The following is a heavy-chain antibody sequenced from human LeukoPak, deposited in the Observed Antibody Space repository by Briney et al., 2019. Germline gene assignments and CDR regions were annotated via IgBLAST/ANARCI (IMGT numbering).Heavy chain of an antibody. V-gene: IGHV1-2*02. D-gene: IGHD1-26*01. J-gene: IGHJ4*02. CDR2: IHHNSGGT. Sequence: ASVKVSCKASGYTFTGYYMHWVRQAPGQGLEWMGWIHHNSGGTNYAQKFQGRVTMTRDTSISTAYMELSRLRSDDTAVYYCARETEWELPSSFDYWGQGTLVTVSS. CDR3: ARETEWELPSSFDY. CDR1: GYTFTGYY.